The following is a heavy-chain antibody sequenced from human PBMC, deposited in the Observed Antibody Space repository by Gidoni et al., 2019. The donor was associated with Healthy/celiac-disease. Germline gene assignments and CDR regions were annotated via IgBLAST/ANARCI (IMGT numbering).Heavy chain of an antibody. CDR2: IYPGDSDT. Sequence: EVQLVQSAAEVKKSGESLKISCKGSGYSFTSYWIGWVRQMPGKGLEWMGIIYPGDSDTRYSTSFQGQVTISADKSISTAYLQWSSLKASDTAMYYCARRITGYGGIYYFDYWGQGTLVTVSS. CDR1: GYSFTSYW. J-gene: IGHJ4*02. V-gene: IGHV5-51*01. D-gene: IGHD4-17*01. CDR3: ARRITGYGGIYYFDY.